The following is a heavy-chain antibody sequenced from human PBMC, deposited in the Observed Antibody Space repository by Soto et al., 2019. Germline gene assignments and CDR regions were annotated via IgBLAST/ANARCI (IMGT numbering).Heavy chain of an antibody. CDR2: IYYSGST. CDR1: GGSISSYY. V-gene: IGHV4-59*01. J-gene: IGHJ6*02. CDR3: ARGGTAATDYYGMDV. Sequence: PSETLSLTCTVSGGSISSYYWSWIRQPPGKGLEWIGYIYYSGSTNYNPSLKSRVTISVGTSKNQFSMKLSSVTAADTAVYYCARGGTAATDYYGMDVWGQGTTVTVSS. D-gene: IGHD2-2*01.